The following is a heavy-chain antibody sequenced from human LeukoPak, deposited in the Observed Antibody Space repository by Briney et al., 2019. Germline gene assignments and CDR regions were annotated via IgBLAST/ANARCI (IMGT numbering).Heavy chain of an antibody. V-gene: IGHV5-51*01. CDR3: ARHNYYDSSGHRAPIFDY. CDR2: NYPGDSDT. D-gene: IGHD3-22*01. Sequence: ETLKFSFTGSGYSFTSYWIGWERQMPGKDLDWMGINYPGDSDTRYSPSFQGQVTISADKSISTAYLQWSSLKASDTAMYYCARHNYYDSSGHRAPIFDYWGQGTLVTVSS. CDR1: GYSFTSYW. J-gene: IGHJ4*02.